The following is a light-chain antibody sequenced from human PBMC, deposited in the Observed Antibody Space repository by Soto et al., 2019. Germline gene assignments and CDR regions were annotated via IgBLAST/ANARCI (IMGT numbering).Light chain of an antibody. J-gene: IGKJ5*01. CDR1: QSVSSSY. CDR2: DAS. V-gene: IGKV3-20*01. CDR3: QQYGNSPIT. Sequence: EIVLTQSPGTLSLSPGERATLPCRASQSVSSSYVAWYQQKPGQTPRLLIYDASSRATGIPDRFSGNGSGTDFTLTISRLEPEDFAVYYCQQYGNSPITFGQGTRLEIK.